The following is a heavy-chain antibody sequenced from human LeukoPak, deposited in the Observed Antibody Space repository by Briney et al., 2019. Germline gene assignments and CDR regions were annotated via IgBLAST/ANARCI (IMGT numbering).Heavy chain of an antibody. CDR1: GGTFSSYA. D-gene: IGHD3-22*01. Sequence: SVKVSCEASGGTFSSYAISWVRQAPGQGLEWMGGIIPIFGTANYAQKFQGRVTITTDESTSTAYMELSSLRSEDTAVYYCASGGRDYYDSSGSNWFDPWGQGTLVTVSS. J-gene: IGHJ5*02. CDR2: IIPIFGTA. CDR3: ASGGRDYYDSSGSNWFDP. V-gene: IGHV1-69*05.